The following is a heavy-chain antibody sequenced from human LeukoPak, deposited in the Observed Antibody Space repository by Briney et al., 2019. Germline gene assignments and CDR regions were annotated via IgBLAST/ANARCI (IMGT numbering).Heavy chain of an antibody. D-gene: IGHD3-10*01. CDR3: ARQLWFGEFMDY. CDR2: IYYSGST. CDR1: GGSISSSSYY. V-gene: IGHV4-39*01. Sequence: SETLSLTCTVSGGSISSSSYYWGWIRQPPGKGLEWIGSIYYSGSTYYNPSLKSRVTISVDTSKNHISLKLSSVTAADTAVYYCARQLWFGEFMDYWGQGTLVTVSS. J-gene: IGHJ4*02.